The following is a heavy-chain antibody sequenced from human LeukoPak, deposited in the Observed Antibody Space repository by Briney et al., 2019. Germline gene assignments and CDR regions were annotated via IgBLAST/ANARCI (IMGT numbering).Heavy chain of an antibody. J-gene: IGHJ4*02. Sequence: ASVKVSCKASGYTFTSYGISWVRQAPGQGLEWMGWISAYNGNTNYAQKFQGRVTITADKSTSTAYMELSSLRSEDTAVYYCARGGDGYNWNYWGQGTLVTVSS. D-gene: IGHD5-24*01. CDR2: ISAYNGNT. CDR3: ARGGDGYNWNY. CDR1: GYTFTSYG. V-gene: IGHV1-18*01.